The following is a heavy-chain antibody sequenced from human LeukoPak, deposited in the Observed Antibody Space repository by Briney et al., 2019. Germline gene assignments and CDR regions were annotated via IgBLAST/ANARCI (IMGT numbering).Heavy chain of an antibody. CDR1: GFTFSNYG. Sequence: GGSLRLFCAASGFTFSNYGMKWVRQAPGEGLELFSYISSSARNIYYADSVKGRFTISRDNAEKSLYLQMNSLRAEDTAVYYCARDLNWACDYWGQGTLVTVSS. V-gene: IGHV3-48*01. CDR2: ISSSARNI. D-gene: IGHD7-27*01. CDR3: ARDLNWACDY. J-gene: IGHJ4*02.